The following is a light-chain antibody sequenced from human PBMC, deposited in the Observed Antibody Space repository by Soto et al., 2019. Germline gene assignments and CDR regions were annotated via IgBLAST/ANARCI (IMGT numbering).Light chain of an antibody. Sequence: EVVMTQSPATLSLSPGERATLSCRASQSVSSDLAWYQQKPGQAPRLLIYGASTRATDIPARFSGGGSGTEFTLTISNLQSEDFGIYYCPQYNDWPPITFGPGTKVDIK. CDR2: GAS. J-gene: IGKJ3*01. V-gene: IGKV3-15*01. CDR1: QSVSSD. CDR3: PQYNDWPPIT.